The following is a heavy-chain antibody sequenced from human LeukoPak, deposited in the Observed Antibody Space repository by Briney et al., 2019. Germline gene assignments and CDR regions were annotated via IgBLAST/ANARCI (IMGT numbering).Heavy chain of an antibody. Sequence: GGSLRLSCAASGFTFSSFGMHWVRQAPGKGLEWVAVISYDGNSKYYADSVKGRFTISRDTSENTLFLQMNSLRAEDTALYYCAKSPSFTLRHYYFDYWGQGTLVTVSS. J-gene: IGHJ4*02. V-gene: IGHV3-30*18. CDR2: ISYDGNSK. D-gene: IGHD2/OR15-2a*01. CDR1: GFTFSSFG. CDR3: AKSPSFTLRHYYFDY.